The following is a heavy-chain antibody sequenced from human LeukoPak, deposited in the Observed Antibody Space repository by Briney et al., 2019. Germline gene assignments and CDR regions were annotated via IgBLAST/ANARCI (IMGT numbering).Heavy chain of an antibody. CDR3: GRLAMIRGVIVDY. CDR1: GFTFSSYW. D-gene: IGHD3-10*01. CDR2: INNDGSNT. J-gene: IGHJ4*02. Sequence: PGGSLRLSCAASGFTFSSYWMHWVRQAPGKGLVWVSRINNDGSNTNYADSVKGRFTISREDAKNTLYLQMNSLRAEDTAVYYCGRLAMIRGVIVDYWGQGTLVTVSS. V-gene: IGHV3-74*01.